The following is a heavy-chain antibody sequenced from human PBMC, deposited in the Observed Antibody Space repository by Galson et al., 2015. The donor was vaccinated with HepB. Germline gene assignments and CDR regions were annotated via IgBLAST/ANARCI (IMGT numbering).Heavy chain of an antibody. CDR1: GFTFSSYA. V-gene: IGHV3-23*01. J-gene: IGHJ4*02. Sequence: SLRLSCAASGFTFSSYAMSWVRQAPGKGLEWVSAISGSGGSTYYADSVKGRFTISRDNTKKTLYLQMNSLSAEDKAVYYFAKDSFTMVRGAVTPNYWGQGTLVTVSS. CDR2: ISGSGGST. CDR3: AKDSFTMVRGAVTPNY. D-gene: IGHD3-10*01.